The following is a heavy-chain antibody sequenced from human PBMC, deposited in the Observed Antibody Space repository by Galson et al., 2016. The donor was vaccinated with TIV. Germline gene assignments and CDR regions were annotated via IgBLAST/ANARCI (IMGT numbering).Heavy chain of an antibody. CDR1: GFTFISYA. J-gene: IGHJ5*02. Sequence: SLRLSCAASGFTFISYALHWVRQAPGKGLEWLMSISFDGKRKNYADSVKGRFTITRDDSKGTLYLHMKGLAGGDTAVYYCARERDGQSLNAWGQGTLVIVSS. D-gene: IGHD5-24*01. V-gene: IGHV3-30*04. CDR3: ARERDGQSLNA. CDR2: ISFDGKRK.